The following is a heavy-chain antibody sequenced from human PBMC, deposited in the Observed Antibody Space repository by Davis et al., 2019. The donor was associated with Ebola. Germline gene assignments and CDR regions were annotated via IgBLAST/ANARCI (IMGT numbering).Heavy chain of an antibody. J-gene: IGHJ4*02. V-gene: IGHV3-48*04. D-gene: IGHD6-19*01. Sequence: PGGSLRLSCAASGFTFSSYSMNWVRQAPGKGLEWVSYISSSGSTIYYADSVKGRFTISRDNAKNSLYLQMNSLRAEDTAVYYCAKSPAFIAVAEDDYWGQGTLVTVSS. CDR2: ISSSGSTI. CDR1: GFTFSSYS. CDR3: AKSPAFIAVAEDDY.